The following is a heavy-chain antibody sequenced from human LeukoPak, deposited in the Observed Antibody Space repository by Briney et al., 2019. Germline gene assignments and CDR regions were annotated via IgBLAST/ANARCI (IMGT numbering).Heavy chain of an antibody. CDR3: ARDFSGSSWSFDY. V-gene: IGHV3-33*08. D-gene: IGHD6-13*01. J-gene: IGHJ4*02. Sequence: GGSLRLSCVASGVTLSNYAMSWARQAPGKGLEWVAVIWYDGSNKYYADSVKGRFTISRDNSKNTLYLQMNSLRAEDTAVYYCARDFSGSSWSFDYWGQGTLVTVSS. CDR1: GVTLSNYA. CDR2: IWYDGSNK.